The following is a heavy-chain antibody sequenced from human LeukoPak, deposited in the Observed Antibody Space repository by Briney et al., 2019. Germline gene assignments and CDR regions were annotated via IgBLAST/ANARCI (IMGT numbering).Heavy chain of an antibody. CDR3: ARDFSTVVTPFDY. V-gene: IGHV3-7*01. CDR1: GFTFRSYW. CDR2: IKQDGSEK. J-gene: IGHJ4*02. Sequence: TGGSLRLSCAASGFTFRSYWTSWVRQAPGKGLEWVADIKQDGSEKDYVDSVKGRFTISRDNAKNSLYLQMNYLRAEDTAVYYCARDFSTVVTPFDYWGQGTLVTVSS. D-gene: IGHD4-23*01.